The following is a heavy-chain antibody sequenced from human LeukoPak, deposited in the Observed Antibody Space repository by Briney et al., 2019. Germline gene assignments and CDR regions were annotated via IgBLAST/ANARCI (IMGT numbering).Heavy chain of an antibody. D-gene: IGHD6-19*01. J-gene: IGHJ4*02. CDR3: AKARSGWSKSFDY. CDR2: IKQDGSEK. Sequence: GGSLRLSCAASGFTFSNYWMSWIRQAPGKGLEWVANIKQDGSEKYYADSVKGRFTISRDNAKNSLYLQMNSLRAEDTALYYCAKARSGWSKSFDYWGRGTLVTVSS. V-gene: IGHV3-7*03. CDR1: GFTFSNYW.